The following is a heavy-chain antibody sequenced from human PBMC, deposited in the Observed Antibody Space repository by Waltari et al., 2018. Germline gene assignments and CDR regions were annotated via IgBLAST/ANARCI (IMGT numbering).Heavy chain of an antibody. D-gene: IGHD1-26*01. Sequence: QVQLVQSGAEVKKPGSSVKVSCKASGGAFGSYAITWVRPAPGNGLEWVGGMIPIYGTPNFAQKFQGRVTFTADESTTTAYMELTSLKSEDTAIYYCARRNLGYAFDIWGQGTLVTVSS. J-gene: IGHJ3*02. CDR1: GGAFGSYA. CDR2: MIPIYGTP. V-gene: IGHV1-69*01. CDR3: ARRNLGYAFDI.